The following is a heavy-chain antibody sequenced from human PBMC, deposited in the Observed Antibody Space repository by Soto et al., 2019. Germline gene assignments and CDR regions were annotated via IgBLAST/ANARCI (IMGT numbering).Heavy chain of an antibody. CDR2: SNHVGNT. Sequence: QVQLQQWGAGLLKPSETLSLTCAVYGGSFSGYYWSWIRQSPGKGLEWIGESNHVGNTNYNPSLKRXVTXSXGPSKNQFSLRLSSVTAADTAVYYCARVLIAGVTTDWGQGTLVIVSS. J-gene: IGHJ4*02. D-gene: IGHD5-18*01. V-gene: IGHV4-34*01. CDR1: GGSFSGYY. CDR3: ARVLIAGVTTD.